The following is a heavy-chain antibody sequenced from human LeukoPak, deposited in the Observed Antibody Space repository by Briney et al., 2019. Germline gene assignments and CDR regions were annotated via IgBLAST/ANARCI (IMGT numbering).Heavy chain of an antibody. CDR2: ISAYNGNT. J-gene: IGHJ4*02. Sequence: ASVKVSCKASGYTFTSYGISWVRQAPGQGLEWMGWISAYNGNTNYAQKLQGRATMTTDTSTSTAYMELRSLRSDDTAVYYCARLPPISGWYWTDYWGQGTLVTVSS. V-gene: IGHV1-18*01. CDR3: ARLPPISGWYWTDY. CDR1: GYTFTSYG. D-gene: IGHD6-19*01.